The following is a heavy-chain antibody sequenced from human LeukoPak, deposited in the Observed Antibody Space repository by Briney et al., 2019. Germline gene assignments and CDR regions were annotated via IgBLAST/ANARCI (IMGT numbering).Heavy chain of an antibody. D-gene: IGHD4-17*01. J-gene: IGHJ3*02. CDR3: ARGSGYGDYSQSTFDI. CDR1: GFTFSSYA. CDR2: ISSNGGST. Sequence: GGSLRLSCAASGFTFSSYAMHWVRQAPGKGLEYVAAISSNGGSTYYANSVKGRFTTSRDNSKNTLYLQMGSLRAEDMAVYYCARGSGYGDYSQSTFDIWGQGTIVTVSS. V-gene: IGHV3-64*01.